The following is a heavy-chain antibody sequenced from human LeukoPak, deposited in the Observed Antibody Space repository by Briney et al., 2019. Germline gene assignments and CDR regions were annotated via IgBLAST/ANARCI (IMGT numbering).Heavy chain of an antibody. J-gene: IGHJ2*01. CDR3: ARQGGDSYWYFDL. CDR2: ISSSGSTI. D-gene: IGHD2-21*02. CDR1: GFTFSDYY. Sequence: GGSLRLSCAASGFTFSDYYMSWIRQAPGKGLEWVSYISSSGSTIYYAGSVKGRFTISRDNAKNSLYLQMNGLRAEDTAVYYCARQGGDSYWYFDLWGRGTLVTVSS. V-gene: IGHV3-11*01.